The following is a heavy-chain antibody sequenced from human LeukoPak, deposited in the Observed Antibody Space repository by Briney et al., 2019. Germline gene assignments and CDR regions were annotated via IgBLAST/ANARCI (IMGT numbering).Heavy chain of an antibody. V-gene: IGHV1-2*02. Sequence: ASVKVSCKASGYTFTAYYLYWVRQAPGQGLEWMGWINPNSGDTHFAQKFQGRVTMTRDTSTSTVYMELSSLRSEDMAVYYCARGPVVVTAISPLGDYWGQGTLVTVSS. CDR3: ARGPVVVTAISPLGDY. CDR1: GYTFTAYY. CDR2: INPNSGDT. J-gene: IGHJ4*02. D-gene: IGHD2-21*02.